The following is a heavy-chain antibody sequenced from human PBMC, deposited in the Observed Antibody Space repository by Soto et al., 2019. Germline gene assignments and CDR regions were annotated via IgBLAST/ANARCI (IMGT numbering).Heavy chain of an antibody. J-gene: IGHJ6*03. CDR1: GFTFSSYW. V-gene: IGHV3-7*01. CDR2: IKQDGSEK. Sequence: EVQLVESGGGLVQPGGSLRLSCAASGFTFSSYWMSWVRQAPVKGLEWVANIKQDGSEKYYVDYVKGRFTISRDNAKNSLYLQMNSLRAEDTAVYYCARDDLDILSAYYYYYYIDVWGKGTTVTVSS. CDR3: ARDDLDILSAYYYYYYIDV. D-gene: IGHD3-9*01.